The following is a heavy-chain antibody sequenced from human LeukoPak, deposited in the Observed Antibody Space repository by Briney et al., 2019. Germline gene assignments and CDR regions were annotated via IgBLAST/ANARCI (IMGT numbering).Heavy chain of an antibody. CDR2: MSPNSGDT. D-gene: IGHD7-27*01. V-gene: IGHV1-8*01. CDR1: GYSFTSYD. Sequence: ASVKVSCKASGYSFTSYDFNWVRQATGQRPEWMGWMSPNSGDTGYAQKFQDRVTMTRNTSISTAYMELSSLRSDDTAVYYCARGPPNWGYDYWGQGTLVTVSS. J-gene: IGHJ4*02. CDR3: ARGPPNWGYDY.